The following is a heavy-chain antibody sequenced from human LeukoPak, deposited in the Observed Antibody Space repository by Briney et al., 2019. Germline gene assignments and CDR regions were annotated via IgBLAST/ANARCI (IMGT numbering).Heavy chain of an antibody. D-gene: IGHD3-10*01. V-gene: IGHV4-34*01. CDR1: GGSFSGYY. J-gene: IGHJ4*02. CDR2: INHSGST. Sequence: SETLSLTCAVYGGSFSGYYWSWIRQPPGKGLEWIGEINHSGSTNYNPSLKSRVTMSLDTSKNQFSLKLSSVTVADTAVYYCARDRAARGLKGYYFDYWGQGTLVTVSS. CDR3: ARDRAARGLKGYYFDY.